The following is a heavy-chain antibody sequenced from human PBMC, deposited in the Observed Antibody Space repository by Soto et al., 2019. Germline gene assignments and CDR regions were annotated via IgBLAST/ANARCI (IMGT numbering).Heavy chain of an antibody. J-gene: IGHJ5*02. Sequence: SETLSLTCIVSRGSIREKYWNWVRQPPGKGLEWIGLIFANGHTDYNPSLKRRVTMSVDASKNQFSLRLTSMIAADTAVYYCVASLAASGLNWLDPWGRGTLVSVSS. CDR1: RGSIREKY. CDR2: IFANGHT. V-gene: IGHV4-4*07. CDR3: VASLAASGLNWLDP.